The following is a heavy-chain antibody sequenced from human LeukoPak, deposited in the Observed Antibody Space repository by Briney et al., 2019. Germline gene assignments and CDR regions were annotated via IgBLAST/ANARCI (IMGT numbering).Heavy chain of an antibody. V-gene: IGHV1-46*01. D-gene: IGHD4-17*01. J-gene: IGHJ6*02. CDR3: ARGPYYGDYAGYYYYGMDV. Sequence: ASVKVSCKASGHTFTGYYMHWVRQAPGQGLEWMGIINPSGGGTSYAQKFQGRVTMTRDTSTSTVYMELSSLRSEDAAVYYCARGPYYGDYAGYYYYGMDVWGQGTTVTVSS. CDR2: INPSGGGT. CDR1: GHTFTGYY.